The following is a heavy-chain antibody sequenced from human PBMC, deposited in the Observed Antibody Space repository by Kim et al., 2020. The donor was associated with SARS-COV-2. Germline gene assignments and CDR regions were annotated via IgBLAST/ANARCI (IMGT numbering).Heavy chain of an antibody. V-gene: IGHV3-23*01. CDR2: ISGGSGKT. J-gene: IGHJ4*02. CDR1: GFTFSSYA. Sequence: GGSLRLSCAASGFTFSSYAMSWVRQAPGKGLEWVSRISGGSGKTYYADSVKGRFTISRDNSKSTLYLQMGSLRAEDTAVYYCAKITGICSTGSVYWGQGTLVTVSS. D-gene: IGHD3-10*01. CDR3: AKITGICSTGSVY.